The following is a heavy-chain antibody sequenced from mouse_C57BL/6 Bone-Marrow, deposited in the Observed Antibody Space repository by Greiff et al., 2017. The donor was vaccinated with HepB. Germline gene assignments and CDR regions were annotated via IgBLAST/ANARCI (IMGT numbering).Heavy chain of an antibody. J-gene: IGHJ3*01. Sequence: QVQLKQPGAELVMPGASVKLSCKASGYTFTSYWMHWVKQRPGQGLEWIGEIDPSDSYTNYNQKFKGKSTLTVDKSSSTAYMQLSSLTSEDSAVYYCARSGDYDPFAYWGQGTLVTVSA. CDR1: GYTFTSYW. CDR2: IDPSDSYT. D-gene: IGHD2-4*01. CDR3: ARSGDYDPFAY. V-gene: IGHV1-69*01.